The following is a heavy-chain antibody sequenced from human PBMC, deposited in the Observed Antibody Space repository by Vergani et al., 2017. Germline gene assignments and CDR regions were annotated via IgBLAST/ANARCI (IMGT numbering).Heavy chain of an antibody. V-gene: IGHV4-34*01. Sequence: QVQLQEWGAGLLKTSETLSLTCGVSGGSFSDYYWSWIHQAPGMELEWIGEVNHGGSTNYNPSLKSRVSISVDTSKNQFSLQLTSVTAADSALYFFASIARAPTRRNPPPDYWGQGILVTVSS. CDR2: VNHGGST. CDR1: GGSFSDYY. CDR3: ASIARAPTRRNPPPDY. J-gene: IGHJ4*02. D-gene: IGHD3-16*02.